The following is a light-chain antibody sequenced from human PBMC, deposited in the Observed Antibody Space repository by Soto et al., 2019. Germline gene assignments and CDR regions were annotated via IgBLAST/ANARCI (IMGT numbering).Light chain of an antibody. CDR3: TSCITANTRCV. V-gene: IGLV2-14*01. J-gene: IGLJ1*01. Sequence: QSVLAQPASVSGSPGQSITISCTGSSTDVAGYNYVSWYQQHPGRAPKLMIYEVSNRPSGVSDRFSGSKSGNTASLTITGLQAEDEADYYCTSCITANTRCVFGSGTKVTVL. CDR2: EVS. CDR1: STDVAGYNY.